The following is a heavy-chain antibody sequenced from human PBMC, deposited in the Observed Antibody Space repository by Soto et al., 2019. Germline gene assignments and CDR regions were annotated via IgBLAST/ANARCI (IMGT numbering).Heavy chain of an antibody. CDR2: IYTSGST. CDR3: ARDGLAAAGNAFDI. D-gene: IGHD6-13*01. CDR1: GGSISSYY. Sequence: QVQLQESGPGLVKPSETLSLTCTVSGGSISSYYWSWIRQPAGKGLEWIGRIYTSGSTNYNPSLKSRVTMSVDTSKNQFALKLSSVTAADTAVYYCARDGLAAAGNAFDIWGQGTMVTVSS. J-gene: IGHJ3*02. V-gene: IGHV4-4*07.